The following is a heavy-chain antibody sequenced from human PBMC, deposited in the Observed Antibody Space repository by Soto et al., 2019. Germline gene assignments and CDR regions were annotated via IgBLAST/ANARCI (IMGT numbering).Heavy chain of an antibody. J-gene: IGHJ5*02. D-gene: IGHD5-12*01. Sequence: PGGSVRQSGADSEFAYVDYTMNLVRQAPGEGLEWVSLISWDGYSTYYTDSVKGRFTISRDNSRNSLYLQMNSLRTEDTALYYCAKDIAYRGYGGFDPWGLGTLVTVSS. CDR2: ISWDGYST. V-gene: IGHV3-43*01. CDR3: AKDIAYRGYGGFDP. CDR1: EFAYVDYT.